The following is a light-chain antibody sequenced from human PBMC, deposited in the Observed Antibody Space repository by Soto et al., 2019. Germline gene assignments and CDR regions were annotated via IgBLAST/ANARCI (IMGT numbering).Light chain of an antibody. CDR3: LQYHNLWA. CDR1: QSVSSN. Sequence: EIVMTQSPATLCVSPGERATLACRASQSVSSNLAWYQQRPGQAPRVLIYRASTRATGIPARFSGSGSGTEFTLTISSLQSEDFTVYSCLQYHNLWAFGQGTKVDIK. V-gene: IGKV3-15*01. J-gene: IGKJ1*01. CDR2: RAS.